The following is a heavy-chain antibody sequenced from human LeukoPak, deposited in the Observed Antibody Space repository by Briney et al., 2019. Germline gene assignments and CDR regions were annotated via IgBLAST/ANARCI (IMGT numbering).Heavy chain of an antibody. CDR3: ARGGYYGIRRGYMDV. J-gene: IGHJ6*03. CDR2: IIPIFGTA. CDR1: GGTFSSYA. Sequence: ASVKVSCKASGGTFSSYAISWVRQAPGQGLEWMGGIIPIFGTANYAQKFQGRVTITADKSTSTAYMELSSLRSEDTAVYYCARGGYYGIRRGYMDVWGKGTTVTISS. D-gene: IGHD3-10*01. V-gene: IGHV1-69*06.